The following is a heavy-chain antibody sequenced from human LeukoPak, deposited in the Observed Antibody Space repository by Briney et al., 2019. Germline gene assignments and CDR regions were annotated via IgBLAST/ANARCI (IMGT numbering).Heavy chain of an antibody. CDR2: ISSSSSTI. Sequence: GSLRLSCAASGFTFSSYSMNWVRQAPGKGLEWVSYISSSSSTIYYADSVKGRFTISRDNAKNSLYLQMNSLRAEDTAVYYCARGSGSGSYYGGANWFDPWGQGTLVTVSS. V-gene: IGHV3-48*04. CDR3: ARGSGSGSYYGGANWFDP. D-gene: IGHD1-26*01. CDR1: GFTFSSYS. J-gene: IGHJ5*02.